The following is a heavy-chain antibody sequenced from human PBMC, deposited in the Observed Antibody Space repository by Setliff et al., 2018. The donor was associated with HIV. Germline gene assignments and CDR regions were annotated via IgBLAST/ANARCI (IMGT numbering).Heavy chain of an antibody. Sequence: WASVKVSCKASGYTFVDDGITWVRQAPGQGLEWMGWIGAYNGDTKYAQKFQDRATMTIDTSASTAYMELRSLTSDDTAVYYCARSHILTGYYSSPTYYFDFWGQGTLVTVSS. CDR3: ARSHILTGYYSSPTYYFDF. CDR2: IGAYNGDT. J-gene: IGHJ4*02. CDR1: GYTFVDDG. D-gene: IGHD3-9*01. V-gene: IGHV1-18*01.